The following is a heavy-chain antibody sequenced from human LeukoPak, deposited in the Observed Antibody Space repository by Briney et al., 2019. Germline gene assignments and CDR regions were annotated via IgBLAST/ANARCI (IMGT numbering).Heavy chain of an antibody. CDR3: ARVPDY. Sequence: ASVKVSCKASGYTFTSYGISWVRQAPGQGLEWMGWINPNSGGTNYAQKFQGRVTMTRDTSISTAYMELSRLRSDDTAVYYCARVPDYWGQGTLVTVSS. CDR2: INPNSGGT. CDR1: GYTFTSYG. J-gene: IGHJ4*02. V-gene: IGHV1-2*02.